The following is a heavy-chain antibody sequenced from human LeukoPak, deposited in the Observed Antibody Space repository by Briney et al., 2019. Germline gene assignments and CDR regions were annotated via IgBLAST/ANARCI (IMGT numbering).Heavy chain of an antibody. CDR2: INPSGGST. J-gene: IGHJ4*02. V-gene: IGHV1-46*01. Sequence: GASVKVSCKASGYTFTSYYMHWVRQAPRQGLEWMGIINPSGGSTNYAQKFQGRVTMTRDTSTSTVYMELSSLRSEDTAVYYCASVCSSNSCEVDYWGQGTLVTVSS. CDR1: GYTFTSYY. CDR3: ASVCSSNSCEVDY. D-gene: IGHD2-2*01.